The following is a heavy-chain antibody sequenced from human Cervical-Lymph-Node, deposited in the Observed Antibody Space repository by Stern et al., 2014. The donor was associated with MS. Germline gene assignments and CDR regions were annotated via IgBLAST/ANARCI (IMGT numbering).Heavy chain of an antibody. CDR2: MSFVGVNK. CDR1: GFSLSNSD. CDR3: MGVGDAMHV. Sequence: VQLVESGGGVVQPGRSLTLSCAASGFSLSNSDMHWVRQAPGKVLEWLAVMSFVGVNKKYGDSVKGRFSISRDMANNTLFLQMNSLRLEDTAVYYCMGVGDAMHVWGQGTTVIVSS. J-gene: IGHJ6*02. V-gene: IGHV3-30*03.